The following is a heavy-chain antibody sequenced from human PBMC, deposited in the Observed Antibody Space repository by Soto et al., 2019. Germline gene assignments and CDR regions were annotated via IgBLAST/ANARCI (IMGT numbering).Heavy chain of an antibody. CDR3: ARDGPRRPDNNYYGSELPPGMDV. Sequence: GGSLRLSCAASGFTFSSYSMNWVRQAPGKGLEWVSSISSSSSYIYYADSVKGRFTISRDNAKNKLYLQMNSLRAEDTAVYYCARDGPRRPDNNYYGSELPPGMDVWGQGTTVTVSS. D-gene: IGHD3-10*01. CDR2: ISSSSSYI. V-gene: IGHV3-21*01. CDR1: GFTFSSYS. J-gene: IGHJ6*02.